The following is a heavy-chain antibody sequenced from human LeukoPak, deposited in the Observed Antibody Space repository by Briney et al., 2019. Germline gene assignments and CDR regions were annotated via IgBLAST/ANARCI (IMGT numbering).Heavy chain of an antibody. Sequence: SVKVSCKASGDTFSIYAISWVRQAPGQGLEWMGGIIPIFGTANYAQKFQGRVTITADESTSTAYMDLSSLRSEDTAVYYCARGRMAGTYVFDYWGQGTLVTVSS. CDR3: ARGRMAGTYVFDY. CDR1: GDTFSIYA. V-gene: IGHV1-69*13. CDR2: IIPIFGTA. D-gene: IGHD6-19*01. J-gene: IGHJ4*02.